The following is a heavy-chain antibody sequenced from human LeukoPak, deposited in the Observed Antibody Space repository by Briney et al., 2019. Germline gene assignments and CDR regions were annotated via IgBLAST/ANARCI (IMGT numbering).Heavy chain of an antibody. V-gene: IGHV4-59*01. CDR1: GGSISSYY. Sequence: AETLSLTCTVSGGSISSYYWSWIRQPPGKGLEWIGYIYYSGSTNYNPSLQSRVTISVDTSKNQFSLKLSSVTAADTAVYYCAREQEGTMVRGVIVNWFDPWGQGTLVTVSS. J-gene: IGHJ5*02. CDR3: AREQEGTMVRGVIVNWFDP. CDR2: IYYSGST. D-gene: IGHD3-10*01.